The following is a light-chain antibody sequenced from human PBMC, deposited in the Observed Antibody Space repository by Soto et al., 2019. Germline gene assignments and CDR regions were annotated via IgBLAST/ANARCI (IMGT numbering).Light chain of an antibody. CDR3: SSYTSSSTSFV. J-gene: IGLJ1*01. V-gene: IGLV2-14*01. Sequence: QSVLTQPASVSGSPGQSITISCTGTSSDVGGYNYVSWYQQHPGKAPKLMIYEVSNRPSGVSNRFSGSKSGNTASLTISGLKAEDEAAYYCSSYTSSSTSFVFGTGTKLTVL. CDR2: EVS. CDR1: SSDVGGYNY.